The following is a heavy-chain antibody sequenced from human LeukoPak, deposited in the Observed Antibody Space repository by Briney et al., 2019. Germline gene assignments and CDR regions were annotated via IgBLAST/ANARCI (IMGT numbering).Heavy chain of an antibody. CDR1: GYTLTDNH. J-gene: IGHJ3*01. CDR2: IDPNSGVT. V-gene: IGHV1-2*02. D-gene: IGHD7-27*01. CDR3: ARELGINAFDV. Sequence: ASVKVSCKASGYTLTDNHLYWVRQAPGHGLEWMGWIDPNSGVTNFAQNFQGRLTMSTDTSISTAYMELSRLTADYTTVYYCARELGINAFDVWGQGTLVTVFS.